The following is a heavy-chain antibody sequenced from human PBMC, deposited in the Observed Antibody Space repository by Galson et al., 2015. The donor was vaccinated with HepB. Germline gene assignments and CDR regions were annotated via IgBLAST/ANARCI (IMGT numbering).Heavy chain of an antibody. CDR1: GVTFSNYA. CDR3: AREQRYCSATTCPSARGLFDY. CDR2: LSYDGGSI. V-gene: IGHV3-30-3*01. Sequence: ALGLAGAASGVTFSNYAMHWARQVPGEGLEWVAVLSYDGGSILYADSVKGRFIIYRDNSKNTLHLQMNSLTAEDTAVYYCAREQRYCSATTCPSARGLFDYWGQGTLVTVSS. J-gene: IGHJ4*02. D-gene: IGHD2-15*01.